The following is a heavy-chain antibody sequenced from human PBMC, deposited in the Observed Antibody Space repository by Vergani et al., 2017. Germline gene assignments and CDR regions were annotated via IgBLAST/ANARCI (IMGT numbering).Heavy chain of an antibody. CDR3: AREGFIAAAATGEDYGMDV. CDR2: IGTAGDT. D-gene: IGHD6-13*01. Sequence: EVQLLESGGGLVQPGGSLRLSCAASGFTFSSYAMSWVRQAPGKGLEWVSAIGTAGDTYYPGSVKGRFTISRENAKNSLYLQMNSLRAGDTAVYYCAREGFIAAAATGEDYGMDVWGQGTTVTVSS. V-gene: IGHV3-13*01. CDR1: GFTFSSYA. J-gene: IGHJ6*02.